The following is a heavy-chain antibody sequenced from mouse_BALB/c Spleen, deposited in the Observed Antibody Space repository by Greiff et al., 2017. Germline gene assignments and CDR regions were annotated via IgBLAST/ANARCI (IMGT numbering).Heavy chain of an antibody. CDR2: IRNKANGYTT. CDR1: GFTFTDYY. J-gene: IGHJ4*01. V-gene: IGHV7-3*02. CDR3: ARIRLRGAMDY. D-gene: IGHD2-4*01. Sequence: EVKVVESGGGLVQPGGSLRLSCATSGFTFTDYYMSWVRQPPGKALEWLGFIRNKANGYTTEYSASVKGRFTISRDNSQSILYLQMNTLRAEDSATYYCARIRLRGAMDYWGQGTSVTVSS.